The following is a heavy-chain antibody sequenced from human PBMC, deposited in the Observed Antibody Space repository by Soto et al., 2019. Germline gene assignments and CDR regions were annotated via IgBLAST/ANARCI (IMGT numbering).Heavy chain of an antibody. Sequence: GGSLRLSCAASGFTFSSYWMHWVRQAPGKGLVWVSRINSDGSSTSYADSVKGRFTISRDNAKNTLYLQMNSLRAEDTAVYYCARDLMRYCSGGSCHAFDYWGQGTLVTVSS. V-gene: IGHV3-74*01. CDR1: GFTFSSYW. CDR3: ARDLMRYCSGGSCHAFDY. J-gene: IGHJ4*02. D-gene: IGHD2-15*01. CDR2: INSDGSST.